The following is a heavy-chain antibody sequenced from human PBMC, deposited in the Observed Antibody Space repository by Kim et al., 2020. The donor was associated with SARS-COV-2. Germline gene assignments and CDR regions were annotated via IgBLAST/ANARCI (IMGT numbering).Heavy chain of an antibody. CDR3: AREGGGFYHYSKQFDP. CDR1: GGTFSSYA. J-gene: IGHJ5*02. Sequence: SVKVSCKASGGTFSSYAISWVRQAPGQGLEWMGGIIPIFGTANYAQKFQGRVTITADESTSTAYMELSSLRSEDTAVYYCAREGGGFYHYSKQFDPWGQGTLVTVSS. CDR2: IIPIFGTA. D-gene: IGHD4-4*01. V-gene: IGHV1-69*13.